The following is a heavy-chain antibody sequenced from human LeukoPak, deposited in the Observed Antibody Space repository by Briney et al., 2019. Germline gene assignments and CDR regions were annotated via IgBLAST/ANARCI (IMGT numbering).Heavy chain of an antibody. CDR3: AKDRCSNGIGCFYYYMDV. CDR1: GFTFSSYG. V-gene: IGHV3-30*18. CDR2: ISYDGSNK. Sequence: QPGRSLSLSCAASGFTFSSYGMHWVRQAPGKGLEWVAVISYDGSNKYYADSVKGRFTISRDNSKNTLYLQMNSLRAEDTAVYYCAKDRCSNGIGCFYYYMDVWGKGTTVTISS. D-gene: IGHD2-8*01. J-gene: IGHJ6*03.